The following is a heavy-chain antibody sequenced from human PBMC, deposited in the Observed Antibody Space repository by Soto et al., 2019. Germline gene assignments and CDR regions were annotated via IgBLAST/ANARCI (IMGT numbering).Heavy chain of an antibody. V-gene: IGHV3-11*01. CDR1: GFTFSDYY. CDR2: ISSSGSTI. Sequence: GGSLRLSCAASGFTFSDYYMSWIRQAPGKGLEWVSYISSSGSTIYYADSVKGRFTISRDNAKNSLYLQMNSLRAEDTAVYYCAREGVGYSSSWPSYYYYYMDVWGKGTTVTVSS. D-gene: IGHD6-13*01. CDR3: AREGVGYSSSWPSYYYYYMDV. J-gene: IGHJ6*03.